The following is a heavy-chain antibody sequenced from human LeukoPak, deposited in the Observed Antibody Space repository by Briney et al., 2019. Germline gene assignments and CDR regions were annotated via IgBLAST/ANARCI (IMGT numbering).Heavy chain of an antibody. CDR2: IHNSGST. Sequence: PSETLSLTCIVSGGSARSYYWSWIRQPPGEGLEWIAYIHNSGSTNYNPSLQSRVTMSVDRSKNQFSLRLSSVTAADTAVYYCARDPIMTTVTTETTAWFDPWGQGTLVTVSS. V-gene: IGHV4-59*02. J-gene: IGHJ5*02. D-gene: IGHD4-17*01. CDR1: GGSARSYY. CDR3: ARDPIMTTVTTETTAWFDP.